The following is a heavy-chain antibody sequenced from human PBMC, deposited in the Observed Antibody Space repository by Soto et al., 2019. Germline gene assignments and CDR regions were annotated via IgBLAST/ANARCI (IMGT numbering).Heavy chain of an antibody. Sequence: QVQLVQSGDEVRKPGSSVKVSCKASGYIFVNYGIAWVRQAPGQGLEWMGWISPYSGNTHYASKVQGRRTMTTDTSTRTTYMDVGSLPSAETAVYYCAMVDNYVTPTPLDVWGQGTTVTVSS. J-gene: IGHJ6*02. D-gene: IGHD3-16*01. CDR3: AMVDNYVTPTPLDV. CDR2: ISPYSGNT. V-gene: IGHV1-18*01. CDR1: GYIFVNYG.